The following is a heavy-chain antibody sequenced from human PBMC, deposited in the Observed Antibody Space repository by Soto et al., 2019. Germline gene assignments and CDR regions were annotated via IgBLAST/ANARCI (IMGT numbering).Heavy chain of an antibody. CDR1: GYTFTSYG. J-gene: IGHJ4*02. V-gene: IGHV1-18*01. Sequence: QVQLVQSGAEVKKPGASVKVSCKASGYTFTSYGISWVRQAPGQGLEWMGWISAYNGNTKYAQKPQGRVTMTTDTSTITDYMELRSLRSYDTAVYYGARDAPPVDYWGQGTRVTVSS. CDR3: ARDAPPVDY. CDR2: ISAYNGNT.